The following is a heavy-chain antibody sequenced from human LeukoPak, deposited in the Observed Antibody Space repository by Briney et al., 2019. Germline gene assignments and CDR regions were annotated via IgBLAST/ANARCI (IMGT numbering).Heavy chain of an antibody. Sequence: SETLSLTCTVSGGSISNYYWSWIWQPPGKGLEWIGYIYYSGSTTYNPSLKSRVTISVDTSKNQFSLKLNSVTAADTAVYYCARRAGYYHGMDVWGQGTTVTVSS. CDR1: GGSISNYY. V-gene: IGHV4-59*08. J-gene: IGHJ6*02. CDR2: IYYSGST. CDR3: ARRAGYYHGMDV.